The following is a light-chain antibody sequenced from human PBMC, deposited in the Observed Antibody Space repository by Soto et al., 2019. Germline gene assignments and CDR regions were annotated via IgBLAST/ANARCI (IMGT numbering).Light chain of an antibody. CDR1: NIGRKA. Sequence: SYELTQPHSVSAATAQMARITRGGSNIGRKAVQWYQQKPGQDPVLVIYSDSNRPSGIPERFSGSDPGNTATLTVSGIGAGDAADDYCQVWDSATDTYVFGNGTKVTV. CDR2: SDS. J-gene: IGLJ1*01. V-gene: IGLV3-12*02. CDR3: QVWDSATDTYV.